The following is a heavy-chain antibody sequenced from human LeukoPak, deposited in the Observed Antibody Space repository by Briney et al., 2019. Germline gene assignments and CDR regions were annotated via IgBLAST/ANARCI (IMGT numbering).Heavy chain of an antibody. V-gene: IGHV4-59*08. Sequence: PSETLSLTCTVSGNSISSYYWSWIRQPPGQVLEWIGHIYDSGSTKYNPSLKSRVTISVDTSKNQFSLKLSSVTAADTAVYYCAGTYYDFWSGYFDYWGQGTLVTVSS. CDR3: AGTYYDFWSGYFDY. D-gene: IGHD3-3*01. J-gene: IGHJ4*02. CDR2: IYDSGST. CDR1: GNSISSYY.